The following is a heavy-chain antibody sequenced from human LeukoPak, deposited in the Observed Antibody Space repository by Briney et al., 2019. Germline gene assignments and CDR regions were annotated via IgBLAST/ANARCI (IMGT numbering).Heavy chain of an antibody. CDR3: ARRSKSREINYDILTGTFDY. CDR1: GGSISSSSYY. CDR2: IYYSGST. J-gene: IGHJ4*02. V-gene: IGHV4-39*01. Sequence: SETLSLTCTVSGGSISSSSYYWGWIRQPPGKGLEWIGSIYYSGSTYYNPSLKSRVTISVDTSKNQFSLKLSSVTAADTAVYYCARRSKSREINYDILTGTFDYWGQGTLVTVSS. D-gene: IGHD3-9*01.